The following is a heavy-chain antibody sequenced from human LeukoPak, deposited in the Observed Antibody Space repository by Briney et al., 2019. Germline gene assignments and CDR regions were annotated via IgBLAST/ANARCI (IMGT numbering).Heavy chain of an antibody. CDR3: ARTYCYDSSGYYTDAFDI. CDR2: IYYSGST. V-gene: IGHV4-59*11. D-gene: IGHD3-22*01. J-gene: IGHJ3*02. CDR1: GGSISSHY. Sequence: SETLSLTCTVSGGSISSHYWSWIRQPPGKGLEWIGYIYYSGSTNYNPSLKSRVTISVDTSKNQFSLKLSSVTAADTAVYYCARTYCYDSSGYYTDAFDIWGQGTMVTVSS.